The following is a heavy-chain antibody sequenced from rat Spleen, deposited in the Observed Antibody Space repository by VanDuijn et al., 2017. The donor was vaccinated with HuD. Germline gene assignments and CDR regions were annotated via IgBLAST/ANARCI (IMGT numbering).Heavy chain of an antibody. CDR3: ARSRVYDY. Sequence: EVQLVETGGGLVQPGRSLKLSCVASGFTFSSYWMYWIRQAPGKGLEWVSSINNDGSSTYYPDSVKGRFTISRDNAKNTQSLQMDSLRSEDTATYYCARSRVYDYWGQGVMVTVSS. J-gene: IGHJ2*01. CDR1: GFTFSSYW. D-gene: IGHD1-4*01. CDR2: INNDGSST. V-gene: IGHV5-58*01.